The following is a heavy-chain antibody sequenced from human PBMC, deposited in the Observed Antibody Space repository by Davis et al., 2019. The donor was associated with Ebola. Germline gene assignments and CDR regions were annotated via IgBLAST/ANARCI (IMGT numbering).Heavy chain of an antibody. CDR3: ARRYLRGWYFDL. J-gene: IGHJ2*01. D-gene: IGHD3-9*01. CDR2: VFTNGNT. V-gene: IGHV4-61*09. Sequence: SETLSLTCSVSGDSISSAYFAWSWVRQPAGKGLEWVGHVFTNGNTRYNPSLESLVTISIDTSKSQFSLKLTSVTAADTAVYYCARRYLRGWYFDLWGRGTLVTVSS. CDR1: GDSISSAYFA.